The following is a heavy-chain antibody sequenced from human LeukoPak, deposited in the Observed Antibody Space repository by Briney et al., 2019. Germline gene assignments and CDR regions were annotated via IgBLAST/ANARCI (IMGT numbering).Heavy chain of an antibody. V-gene: IGHV3-23*01. CDR3: AYTLAAAGSFDY. CDR2: ISGSGGST. Sequence: GGSLRFSCAASGFTFSSYAMSWVRQAPGKGLEWVSAISGSGGSTYYADSVKGRFTISRDNSKNTLYLQMNSLRAEDTAVYYCAYTLAAAGSFDYWGQGTLVTVSS. D-gene: IGHD6-13*01. J-gene: IGHJ4*02. CDR1: GFTFSSYA.